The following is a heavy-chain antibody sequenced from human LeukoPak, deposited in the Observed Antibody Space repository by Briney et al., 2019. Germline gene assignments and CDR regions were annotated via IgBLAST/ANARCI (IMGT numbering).Heavy chain of an antibody. CDR1: GYTLTELS. Sequence: ASVKVSCKVSGYTLTELSMHWVRQAPGKGLEWMGGFDPEDGETIYAQKFQGRVAMTEDTSTDTAYMELSSLRSEDTAVYYCARRVYSSSWYDYYYFDYWGQGTLVTVSS. V-gene: IGHV1-24*01. CDR2: FDPEDGET. CDR3: ARRVYSSSWYDYYYFDY. J-gene: IGHJ4*02. D-gene: IGHD6-13*01.